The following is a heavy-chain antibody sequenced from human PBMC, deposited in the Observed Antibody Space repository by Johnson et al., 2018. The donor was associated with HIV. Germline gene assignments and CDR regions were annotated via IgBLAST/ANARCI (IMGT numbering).Heavy chain of an antibody. CDR1: GFFFDDYG. J-gene: IGHJ3*02. Sequence: VQLVESGGGVVQPGRSLRLSCAASGFFFDDYGMTWVRQPPGRGLEWVSGINWNGGSTGYADYVKGRFTISRDNAKNSLYLQMNSLRAEDTALYYCARANSYGDYRAKAFDIWGQGTMVTVSS. CDR2: INWNGGST. CDR3: ARANSYGDYRAKAFDI. V-gene: IGHV3-20*04. D-gene: IGHD4-17*01.